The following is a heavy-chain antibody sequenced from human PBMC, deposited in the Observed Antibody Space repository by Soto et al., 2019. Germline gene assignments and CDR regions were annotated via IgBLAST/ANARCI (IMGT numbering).Heavy chain of an antibody. J-gene: IGHJ5*02. D-gene: IGHD2-15*01. CDR2: IIPIFGTA. V-gene: IGHV1-69*12. CDR1: GGTFSSYA. Sequence: QVQLVQSGAEVKKPGSSVKVSCKASGGTFSSYAISWVRQAPGQGLEWMGGIIPIFGTANYAQKFQGRVTITADESTSTAYMELSSLRSDDTAVYYCAASNLGYCSGGSCYGRFDPWGQGTLVTVST. CDR3: AASNLGYCSGGSCYGRFDP.